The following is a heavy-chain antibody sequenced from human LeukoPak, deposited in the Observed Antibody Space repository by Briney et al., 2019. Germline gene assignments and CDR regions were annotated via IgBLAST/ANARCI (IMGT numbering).Heavy chain of an antibody. CDR1: GLTFSSYE. Sequence: GGSLRLSCAASGLTFSSYEMNWVRQAPGKGLEWVSMSVGTDSSYYADSVKGRLTISRDNSKNTLYLEMNSLRAEDTAVYYCAKSRDSRALFDYWGQGTLVTVSS. V-gene: IGHV3-23*01. CDR3: AKSRDSRALFDY. CDR2: SVGTDSS. D-gene: IGHD3-22*01. J-gene: IGHJ4*02.